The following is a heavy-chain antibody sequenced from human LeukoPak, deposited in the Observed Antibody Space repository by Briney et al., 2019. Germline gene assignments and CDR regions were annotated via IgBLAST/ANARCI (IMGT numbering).Heavy chain of an antibody. D-gene: IGHD6-13*01. CDR3: ARDSGSCRGCAFDV. V-gene: IGHV3-21*01. Sequence: GGSLRLSCAASGFTFSSYSMNWVRQAPGKGLEWVSSISSSSSYIYYADSVKGRFTISRDNAKNSVYLQMSSLRAEDTAVFYCARDSGSCRGCAFDVWGHGTMVTVSS. J-gene: IGHJ3*01. CDR2: ISSSSSYI. CDR1: GFTFSSYS.